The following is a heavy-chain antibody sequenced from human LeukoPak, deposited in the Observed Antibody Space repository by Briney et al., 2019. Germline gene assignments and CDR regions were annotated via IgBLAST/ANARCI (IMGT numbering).Heavy chain of an antibody. V-gene: IGHV1-69*13. CDR1: GGTFSSYA. Sequence: SVKVSCKASGGTFSSYAISWVRQAPGQGLEWMGGIIPIFGTANYAQKFQGRVTITADESTSTAYMELSSLRSEDTAVYYCARTDCSSTSCYRGGDYYYYYMDVWGKGTTVAISS. CDR2: IIPIFGTA. D-gene: IGHD2-2*02. J-gene: IGHJ6*03. CDR3: ARTDCSSTSCYRGGDYYYYYMDV.